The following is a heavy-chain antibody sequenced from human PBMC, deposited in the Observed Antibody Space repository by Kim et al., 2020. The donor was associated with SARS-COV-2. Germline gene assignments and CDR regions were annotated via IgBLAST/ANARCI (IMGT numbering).Heavy chain of an antibody. CDR1: GFTFSSYS. V-gene: IGHV3-48*04. J-gene: IGHJ5*02. CDR3: ARGIKGNWFDP. Sequence: GGSLRLSCTTSGFTFSSYSMNWVRQAPGKGLEWVSIITSSSSIIYYADSVKGRSTISRDNAKNSLYLQMNSLRVEDTAVYYCARGIKGNWFDPWGQGTLVTVSS. CDR2: ITSSSSII.